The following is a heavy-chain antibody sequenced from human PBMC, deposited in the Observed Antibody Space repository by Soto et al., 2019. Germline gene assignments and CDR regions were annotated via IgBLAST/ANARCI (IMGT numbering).Heavy chain of an antibody. J-gene: IGHJ6*02. D-gene: IGHD3-10*01. V-gene: IGHV1-18*01. CDR2: ISAYNGNT. CDR1: GYTFTRYV. CDR3: ARAHITIVQGVIIDDYFCGMFV. Sequence: ASVKVSCKASGYTFTRYVISWVRQAPGQGLEWMGWISAYNGNTNYAQKLQGRVTMTTDTSTSTAYMELRSLRSDDTAVYYCARAHITIVQGVIIDDYFCGMFVWG.